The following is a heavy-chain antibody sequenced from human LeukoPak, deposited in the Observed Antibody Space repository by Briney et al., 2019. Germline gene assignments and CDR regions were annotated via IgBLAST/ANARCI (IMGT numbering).Heavy chain of an antibody. V-gene: IGHV1-2*02. D-gene: IGHD6-13*01. Sequence: ASVKVSFKASGYTFTDYYMHWVRQAPGQGLEWMGSINPNSGGTNYAQKFQARVTMTRDTSISTAYMELSRLRSDDTAVYYCARQQLSPFDYWGQGTLVTVSS. CDR2: INPNSGGT. J-gene: IGHJ4*02. CDR1: GYTFTDYY. CDR3: ARQQLSPFDY.